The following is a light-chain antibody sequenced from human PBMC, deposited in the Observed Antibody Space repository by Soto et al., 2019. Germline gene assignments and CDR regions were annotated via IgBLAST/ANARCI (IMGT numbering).Light chain of an antibody. Sequence: QSVLTQPPSVSGAPGQRVTISCTGSSSNIGAGYDVHWYQQHPGKAPKLMIYDVSKWPSGVPDRFSGSKSGNTASLTISGLQAEDEADYYCCSYAGNSLWVFGGGTKLTVL. CDR1: SSNIGAGYD. J-gene: IGLJ3*02. V-gene: IGLV1-40*01. CDR2: DVS. CDR3: CSYAGNSLWV.